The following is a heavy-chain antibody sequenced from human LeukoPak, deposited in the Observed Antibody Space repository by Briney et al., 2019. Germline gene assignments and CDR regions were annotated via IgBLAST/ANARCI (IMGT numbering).Heavy chain of an antibody. CDR3: ARDTSEGDYAWWFDP. D-gene: IGHD3-16*01. V-gene: IGHV1-46*01. CDR2: INPRGTAT. CDR1: GYSFTSHY. Sequence: ASVTVSCKASGYSFTSHYMHWVRQAPGQGLEWMGLINPRGTATRYAESFQGRLTLTRDLSTSTDYMELSSLRSDDTAVYFCARDTSEGDYAWWFDPWGQGTLVTVAS. J-gene: IGHJ5*02.